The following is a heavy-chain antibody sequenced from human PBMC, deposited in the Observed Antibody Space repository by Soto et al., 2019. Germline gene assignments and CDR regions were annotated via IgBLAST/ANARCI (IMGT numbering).Heavy chain of an antibody. CDR2: IKQDGSEK. CDR3: ARDRVAVAGKGYYYCMDV. J-gene: IGHJ6*03. D-gene: IGHD6-19*01. V-gene: IGHV3-7*01. CDR1: GFTFSSYW. Sequence: GGSLRLSCAASGFTFSSYWMSWVRQAPGKGLEWVANIKQDGSEKYYVDSVKGRFTISRDDAKNSLYLQMNSLRAEDTAVYYCARDRVAVAGKGYYYCMDVWGKGTTVTVSS.